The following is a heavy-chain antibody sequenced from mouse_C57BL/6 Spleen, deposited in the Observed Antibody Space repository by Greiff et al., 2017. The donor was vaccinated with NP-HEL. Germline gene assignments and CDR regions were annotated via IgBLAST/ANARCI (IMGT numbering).Heavy chain of an antibody. CDR2: IDPSDSYT. V-gene: IGHV1-50*01. CDR3: ARGGDSSGYDYYAMDY. J-gene: IGHJ4*01. Sequence: QVQLQQPGAELVKPGASVKLSCKASGYTFTSYWMQWVKRRPGQGLEWIGEIDPSDSYTNYNQKFKGKATLTVDTSSSTAYMQLSSLTSEDSAVYYGARGGDSSGYDYYAMDYWGQGTSVTVSS. CDR1: GYTFTSYW. D-gene: IGHD3-2*02.